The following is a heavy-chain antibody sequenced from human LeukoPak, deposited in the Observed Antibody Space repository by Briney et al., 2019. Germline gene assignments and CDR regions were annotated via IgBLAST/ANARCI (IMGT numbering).Heavy chain of an antibody. V-gene: IGHV3-30*04. CDR3: ARDRSSGQRFIIGYYMDV. CDR1: GFTFSSYA. Sequence: GGSLRLSCAASGFTFSSYAMHWVRQAPGKGLEWVAVISYDGSNKYYADSVKGRFTISRDNSKNTLYLQMNSLRAEDTAVYYCARDRSSGQRFIIGYYMDVWGKGTTVTVSS. CDR2: ISYDGSNK. D-gene: IGHD6-19*01. J-gene: IGHJ6*03.